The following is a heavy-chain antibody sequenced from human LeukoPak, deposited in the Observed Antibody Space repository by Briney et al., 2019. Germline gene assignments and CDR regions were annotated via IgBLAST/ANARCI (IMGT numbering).Heavy chain of an antibody. CDR2: INPNSGGT. CDR1: GYTFTGYY. Sequence: GASVKVSCKASGYTFTGYYMHWVRQAPGQGLEWMGWINPNSGGTNYAQKFQGRVTMTRDTSISTAYMELSRLRSDDTAVYYCARDSSGWQTQYYFDYWGQGTLVTVSS. J-gene: IGHJ4*02. CDR3: ARDSSGWQTQYYFDY. D-gene: IGHD6-19*01. V-gene: IGHV1-2*02.